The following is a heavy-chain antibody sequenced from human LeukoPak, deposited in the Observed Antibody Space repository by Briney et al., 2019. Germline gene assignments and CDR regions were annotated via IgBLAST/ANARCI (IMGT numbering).Heavy chain of an antibody. CDR3: ARGYFTRSWFDP. J-gene: IGHJ5*02. CDR1: GGSFSVYY. D-gene: IGHD2-21*01. CDR2: INHSGST. Sequence: SETLSLTCAVYGGSFSVYYWSWIRQPPGKGLEWIGEINHSGSTNYNPSLKSRVTISVDTSKNQFSLKLSSVTAADTAVYYCARGYFTRSWFDPWGQGTLVTVSS. V-gene: IGHV4-34*01.